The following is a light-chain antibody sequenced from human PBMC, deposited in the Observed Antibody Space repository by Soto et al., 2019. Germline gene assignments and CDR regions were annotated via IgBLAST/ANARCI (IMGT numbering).Light chain of an antibody. Sequence: QSVLTQPASVSGSPGQSITISCTGTVSDVGGYDSASWYQQHPGRAPKLIIYGVNNRPSGVSNRFSASKSADTASLTISGLQAEDEANYYCCSYTTSTTYVFGTGTKVTVL. J-gene: IGLJ1*01. CDR2: GVN. CDR3: CSYTTSTTYV. CDR1: VSDVGGYDS. V-gene: IGLV2-14*03.